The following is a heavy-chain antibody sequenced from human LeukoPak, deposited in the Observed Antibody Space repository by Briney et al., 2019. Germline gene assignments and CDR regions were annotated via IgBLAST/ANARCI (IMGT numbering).Heavy chain of an antibody. CDR2: IHYSGST. CDR1: GGSISSGGYY. CDR3: AGSYSSSSVYWWY. Sequence: SQTLSLTCTVSGGSISSGGYYWSWIRQHPGKGLEWIGYIHYSGSTYYNPSLKSRVTISVDTSKNQFSLKLSSVTAADTAVYYCAGSYSSSSVYWWYWGQGTLVTVSS. V-gene: IGHV4-31*03. D-gene: IGHD6-6*01. J-gene: IGHJ4*02.